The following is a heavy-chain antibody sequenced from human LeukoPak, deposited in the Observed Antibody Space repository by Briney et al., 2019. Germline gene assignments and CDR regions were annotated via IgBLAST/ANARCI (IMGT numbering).Heavy chain of an antibody. D-gene: IGHD6-19*01. V-gene: IGHV3-21*03. J-gene: IGHJ4*02. Sequence: PGGSLRLSCAASGFTFSSYSMNWVRQAPGKGLEWVSSISSSSSYIYYADSVKGRFTISRDNAKNSLYLQMNSLKTEDTAVYYCTTGIAVAGYWGQGTLVTVSS. CDR3: TTGIAVAGY. CDR2: ISSSSSYI. CDR1: GFTFSSYS.